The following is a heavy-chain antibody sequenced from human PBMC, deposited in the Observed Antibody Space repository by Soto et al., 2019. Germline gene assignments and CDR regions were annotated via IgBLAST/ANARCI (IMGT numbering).Heavy chain of an antibody. V-gene: IGHV1-18*01. CDR3: ARVPDGDPYYYYYYMDV. J-gene: IGHJ6*03. D-gene: IGHD2-21*02. CDR1: GYTFTSYG. Sequence: QVQLVQSGAEVKKPGASVKVSCKASGYTFTSYGISWVRQAPGQGLEWMGWISAYNGNTNYAQKLQGRVTMTTDTSTSTAYMELRSLRSDDTAVYYCARVPDGDPYYYYYYMDVWGKGTTVTVSS. CDR2: ISAYNGNT.